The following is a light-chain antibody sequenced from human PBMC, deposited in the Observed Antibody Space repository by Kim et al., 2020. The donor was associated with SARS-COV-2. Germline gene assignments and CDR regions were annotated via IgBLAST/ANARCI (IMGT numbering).Light chain of an antibody. V-gene: IGKV1-33*01. Sequence: DIQMTQSPSSLSASVGDRVTITCQASQDISNYLNWYQQKPGKAPRLLIYDASNLEIGVPSRFSGSGSGTDFSFTISSLQAEDFATYYCQQHDNLPRTFFGGTKGDIK. CDR2: DAS. CDR3: QQHDNLPRT. J-gene: IGKJ4*01. CDR1: QDISNY.